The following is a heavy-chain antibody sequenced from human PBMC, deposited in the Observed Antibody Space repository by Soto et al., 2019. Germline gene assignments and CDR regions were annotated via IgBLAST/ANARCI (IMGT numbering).Heavy chain of an antibody. D-gene: IGHD6-13*01. V-gene: IGHV1-2*02. CDR3: ARGLKLSSWFHEDWFDH. CDR2: INPNSGGT. CDR1: GYTFTCYY. J-gene: IGHJ5*02. Sequence: XSVKVSCKASGYTFTCYYMHWVRQAPGQGLEWMGWINPNSGGTNYAQKFQGRVTMTRDTSISTAYMELSRLGSDDTAVYYCARGLKLSSWFHEDWFDHWGQGTLVTVSS.